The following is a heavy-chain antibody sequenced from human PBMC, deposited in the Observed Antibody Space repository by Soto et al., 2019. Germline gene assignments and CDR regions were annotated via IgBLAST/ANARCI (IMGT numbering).Heavy chain of an antibody. CDR1: GFTFSSYS. CDR2: ISSSSSYI. D-gene: IGHD2-15*01. V-gene: IGHV3-21*04. CDR3: ARDRGGALDS. J-gene: IGHJ4*02. Sequence: GGSLRLSCAASGFTFSSYSMNWVRQAPGKGLEWVSSISSSSSYIYYADSVKGRFTISRDNAKNSLYLQMNNLRVDETAVYFCARDRGGALDSWGQGTLVTVSS.